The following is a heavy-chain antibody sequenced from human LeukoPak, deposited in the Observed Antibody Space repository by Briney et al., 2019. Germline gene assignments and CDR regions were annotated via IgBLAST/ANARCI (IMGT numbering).Heavy chain of an antibody. D-gene: IGHD4-11*01. CDR2: ISSSGSTI. CDR3: ARVRFMTTLDY. V-gene: IGHV3-11*04. Sequence: LSLTCTVSGGSISSYYMSWIRQAPGKGLEWVSYISSSGSTIYYADSVKGRFTISRDNAKNSLYLQMNSLRAEDTAVYYCARVRFMTTLDYWGQGTLVTVSS. J-gene: IGHJ4*02. CDR1: GGSISSYY.